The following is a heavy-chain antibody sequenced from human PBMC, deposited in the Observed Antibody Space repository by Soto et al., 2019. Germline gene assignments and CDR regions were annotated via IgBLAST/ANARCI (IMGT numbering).Heavy chain of an antibody. V-gene: IGHV1-69*01. CDR1: GSRFSNYV. CDR2: IIPIFNTT. D-gene: IGHD2-2*02. Sequence: QVQLVQSGAEVKTPGSSLKVSCTVSGSRFSNYVISWVRQAPGHGLEWLGRIIPIFNTTQYAQKFQGRVTITADQSTNTASLELSSLRSDDTAVYYCARDGRGKKAGYNGLVSLGYWGQGTLVTVSS. J-gene: IGHJ4*02. CDR3: ARDGRGKKAGYNGLVSLGY.